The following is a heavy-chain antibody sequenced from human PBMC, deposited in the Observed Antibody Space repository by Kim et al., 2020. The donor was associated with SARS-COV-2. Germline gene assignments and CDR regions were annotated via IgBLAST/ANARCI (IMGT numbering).Heavy chain of an antibody. J-gene: IGHJ1*01. CDR3: ASNLKVKYGDSY. CDR1: GFTFSSYA. D-gene: IGHD6-13*01. Sequence: GGSLRLSCAASGFTFSSYAMHWVRQAPGKGLEWVAVISYDGSNKYYADSVKGRFTISRDNSKNTLYLQMNSLRAEDTAVYYCASNLKVKYGDSYWGQGTL. CDR2: ISYDGSNK. V-gene: IGHV3-30*04.